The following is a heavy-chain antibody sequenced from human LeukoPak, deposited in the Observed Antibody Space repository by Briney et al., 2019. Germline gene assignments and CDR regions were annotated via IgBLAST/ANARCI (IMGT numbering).Heavy chain of an antibody. CDR2: VYYTGNT. CDR1: GFSLTSGYY. J-gene: IGHJ4*02. CDR3: ARRVGVALDY. V-gene: IGHV4-38-2*01. Sequence: SETLSLTCAVSGFSLTSGYYWAWIRQSPGKALEWIGNVYYTGNTYYNPSLKSRVTISVDTSKNQFSLKLSSVTAADTAVYYCARRVGVALDYWGQGTLVTVSS. D-gene: IGHD2-21*01.